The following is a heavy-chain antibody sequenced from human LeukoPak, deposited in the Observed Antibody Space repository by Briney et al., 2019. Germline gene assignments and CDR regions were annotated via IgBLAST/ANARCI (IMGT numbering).Heavy chain of an antibody. CDR2: IYYTGST. J-gene: IGHJ4*02. D-gene: IGHD2-2*01. V-gene: IGHV4-59*01. CDR3: ARAPAGDYLDY. Sequence: PSETLSLTCTVSGGSISTYYWSWIRQPPGKGLEWIGYIYYTGSTNYNPSLKSRVTISVDTSKNQFSLKLSSVTAADTAVYFCARAPAGDYLDYWGQGTLVTVSS. CDR1: GGSISTYY.